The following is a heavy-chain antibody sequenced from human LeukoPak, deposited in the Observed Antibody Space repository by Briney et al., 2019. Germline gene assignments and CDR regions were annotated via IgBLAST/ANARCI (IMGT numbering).Heavy chain of an antibody. CDR3: ATGGTRAATGRMGF. Sequence: GGSLRLSCAASGFTFSSFGMHWVRQAPGKGLEWVTVTSYDRNEKCYADSVKGRFTISRDNSKNTVYLQMNSLRAEDTAVYYCATGGTRAATGRMGFWGQGTLVTVSS. V-gene: IGHV3-30*03. CDR1: GFTFSSFG. CDR2: TSYDRNEK. J-gene: IGHJ4*02. D-gene: IGHD6-25*01.